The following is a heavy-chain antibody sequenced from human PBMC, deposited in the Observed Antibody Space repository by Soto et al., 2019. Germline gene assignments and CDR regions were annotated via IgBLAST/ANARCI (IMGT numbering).Heavy chain of an antibody. V-gene: IGHV2-5*02. D-gene: IGHD3-22*01. CDR2: IYWDDDK. Sequence: SGPTLVNPTQTLTLTCTFSGFSLSTSGVGVGWIRQPPGKALEWLALIYWDDDKRYSPSLKSRLTITKDTSKNQVVLTMTNMDPVDTATYYCAHSSYYYDSSGYLFDYWGQGTLVTVSS. CDR1: GFSLSTSGVG. CDR3: AHSSYYYDSSGYLFDY. J-gene: IGHJ4*02.